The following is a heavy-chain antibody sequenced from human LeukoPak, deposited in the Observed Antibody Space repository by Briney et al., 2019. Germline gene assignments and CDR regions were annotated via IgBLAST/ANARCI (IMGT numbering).Heavy chain of an antibody. J-gene: IGHJ5*02. Sequence: PGGSLRLSCAASGLTSRSYVMSWVRQAPGKGLEWVSGISASGGSTHYADAVKGRFTTSRDISKNTLYLQMSSLRAEDTAIYYCAQASSDYFGSGSLTSWGQGTLVTVSS. CDR2: ISASGGST. D-gene: IGHD3-10*01. CDR3: AQASSDYFGSGSLTS. CDR1: GLTSRSYV. V-gene: IGHV3-23*01.